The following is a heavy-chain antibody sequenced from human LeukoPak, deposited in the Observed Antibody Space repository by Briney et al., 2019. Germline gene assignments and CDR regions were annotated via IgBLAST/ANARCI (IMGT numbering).Heavy chain of an antibody. J-gene: IGHJ4*02. V-gene: IGHV4-59*08. Sequence: SETLSLTCTVSGGSISSYYWSWIRQPPGKGLEWIGYTHYSGTTNYNPSLKSRVSVSVDTSKNQFSLKLSSVTAADTAVYYCARGVRDLLWFGEFYTPFFDYWGQGTLVTVSS. D-gene: IGHD3-10*01. CDR3: ARGVRDLLWFGEFYTPFFDY. CDR1: GGSISSYY. CDR2: THYSGTT.